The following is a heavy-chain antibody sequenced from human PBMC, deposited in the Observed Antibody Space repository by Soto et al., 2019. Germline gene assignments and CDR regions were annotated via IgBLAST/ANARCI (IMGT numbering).Heavy chain of an antibody. Sequence: QVKLQESGPGLVKPSQTLSLTCAVSGDSISSGFYFWSWLRQTPGKGMEWLGYTCHTGATHLNTSLEGRLSMSVDTSKNQSSMRLTSVTAADTAVYYCARAGHVGAARSGCHTFWGPGVMVTVSS. CDR2: TCHTGAT. J-gene: IGHJ4*02. CDR3: ARAGHVGAARSGCHTF. CDR1: GDSISSGFYF. D-gene: IGHD6-25*01. V-gene: IGHV4-30-4*01.